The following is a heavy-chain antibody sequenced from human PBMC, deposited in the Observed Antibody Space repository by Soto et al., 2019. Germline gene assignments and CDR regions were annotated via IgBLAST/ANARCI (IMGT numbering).Heavy chain of an antibody. D-gene: IGHD1-1*01. CDR1: GGSISTSNW. V-gene: IGHV4-4*02. Sequence: QVQLQESGPGLVKPSGTLSLTCAVSGGSISTSNWWSWVRQPPGKGLEWIGEVYHSGSTNYNPSFKSPVXXXVXXSQNQFSLKLNSVTAADTALYDCARTSPSGTRFDYWGQGSLVTVSS. CDR2: VYHSGST. CDR3: ARTSPSGTRFDY. J-gene: IGHJ4*02.